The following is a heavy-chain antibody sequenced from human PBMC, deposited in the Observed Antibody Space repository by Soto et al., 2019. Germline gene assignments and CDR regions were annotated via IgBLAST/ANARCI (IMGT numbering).Heavy chain of an antibody. Sequence: QVQLVQSGAEVRKPGASVKLSCKASGYTFTTYDINWMRQATGQGLEWVGWMNPNSGTTGYAQKFQVRVSMTRDTSMNTAYMELSSLTYEDTAVYYCARNKWETGDFDYWGQGTLVTVSS. J-gene: IGHJ4*02. D-gene: IGHD1-26*01. CDR2: MNPNSGTT. V-gene: IGHV1-8*01. CDR1: GYTFTTYD. CDR3: ARNKWETGDFDY.